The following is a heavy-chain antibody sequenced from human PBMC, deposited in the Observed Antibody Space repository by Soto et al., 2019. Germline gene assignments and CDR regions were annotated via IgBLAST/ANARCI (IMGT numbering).Heavy chain of an antibody. V-gene: IGHV3-23*01. CDR1: GFTFSSYA. J-gene: IGHJ6*02. D-gene: IGHD3-10*01. CDR3: ARGDRGGSGSPASYYYSGLDG. CDR2: VSAGGDMT. Sequence: DVQLLESGGHLVQPGGSLRLSCAASGFTFSSYAMSWVRQAPGKGLEWVSSVSAGGDMTYYSDSVKGRFTISRDNATNALFLQMNSLRIEDTALYYCARGDRGGSGSPASYYYSGLDGGGQGTTVTVS.